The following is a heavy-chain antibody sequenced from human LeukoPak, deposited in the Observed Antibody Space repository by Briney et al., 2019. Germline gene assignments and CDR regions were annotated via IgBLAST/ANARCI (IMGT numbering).Heavy chain of an antibody. CDR1: GFTFSSYS. CDR2: ISSSSSYI. Sequence: PGGSLRLSCAASGFTFSSYSMNWVRQAPGKGLEWVSSISSSSSYIYYADSVKGRFTISRDNAKNSLYLQMNSLRAEDTAVYYCARDFGVTGFWCDPWGQGTLVTVSS. CDR3: ARDFGVTGFWCDP. V-gene: IGHV3-21*01. D-gene: IGHD3-3*01. J-gene: IGHJ5*02.